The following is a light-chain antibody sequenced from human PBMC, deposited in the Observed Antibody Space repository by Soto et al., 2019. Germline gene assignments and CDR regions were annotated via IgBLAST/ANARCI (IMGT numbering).Light chain of an antibody. V-gene: IGLV2-14*01. CDR3: SSYTSSSALGV. J-gene: IGLJ1*01. Sequence: QSVLTQPASVSGSPGQSITISCTGTSNDVGGYNYVSWYQQHPGKAPKLMIYDVSNRPSGVSNRFPGSKSGNTASLTISGLQAEDEADYYCSSYTSSSALGVLGTGTKVTVL. CDR2: DVS. CDR1: SNDVGGYNY.